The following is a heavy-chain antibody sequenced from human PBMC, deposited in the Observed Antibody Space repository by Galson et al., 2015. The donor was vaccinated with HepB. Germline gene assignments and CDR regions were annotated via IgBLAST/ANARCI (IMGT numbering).Heavy chain of an antibody. D-gene: IGHD6-19*01. Sequence: SLRLSCAASGFTFSNYAIHWVRQTPGKGLEWVAVISSDGTNHYYADSVRGRFTLSRDNSRNTVNLQMDSLRPEDTASYYCARDQLAVAGAYFDFWGQGTLVTVSS. CDR2: ISSDGTNH. V-gene: IGHV3-30-3*01. CDR3: ARDQLAVAGAYFDF. J-gene: IGHJ4*02. CDR1: GFTFSNYA.